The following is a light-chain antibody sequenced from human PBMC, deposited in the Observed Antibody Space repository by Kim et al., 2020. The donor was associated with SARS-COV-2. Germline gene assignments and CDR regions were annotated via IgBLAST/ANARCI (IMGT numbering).Light chain of an antibody. CDR1: TGPVTSGYY. J-gene: IGLJ1*01. CDR2: STS. CDR3: LPFHGAPQPYV. V-gene: IGLV7-43*01. Sequence: QAVVTQEPSLTVSPGGTVTLTCASSTGPVTSGYYANWFQQKPGQAPRPLIYSTSNKHSWTPARFSGSLLGGKAALTLSAVQPEDEADYYCLPFHGAPQPYVFGAGTKVTVL.